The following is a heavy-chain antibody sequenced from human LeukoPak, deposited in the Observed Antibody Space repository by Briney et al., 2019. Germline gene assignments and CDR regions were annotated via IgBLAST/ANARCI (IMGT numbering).Heavy chain of an antibody. D-gene: IGHD3-22*01. CDR1: GFTFSSYN. CDR2: ISSSSTI. Sequence: GGSLRLSCAASGFTFSSYNINWVRQAPGKGLEWVLYISSSSTIYYADSVKGRFTISRDNAKNSLYLQMNSLRAEDTAVYYCARATSDYDSSGYFYLNPYYYYGMDVWGQGTTVTVSS. J-gene: IGHJ6*02. CDR3: ARATSDYDSSGYFYLNPYYYYGMDV. V-gene: IGHV3-48*04.